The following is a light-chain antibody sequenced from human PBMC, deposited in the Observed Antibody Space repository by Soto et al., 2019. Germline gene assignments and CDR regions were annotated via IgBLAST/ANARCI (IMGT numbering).Light chain of an antibody. J-gene: IGKJ2*01. CDR2: DAC. V-gene: IGKV1-33*01. Sequence: DIQMTQSPSSLSASVGDRVTITCQASQDISNYLNWYQQKPGKAPKLLCYDACNLETGVPSRFSGSGSGTDCTYTISSLQPEDIATYDCQQYDNLPLYSFGQGTKLEIK. CDR3: QQYDNLPLYS. CDR1: QDISNY.